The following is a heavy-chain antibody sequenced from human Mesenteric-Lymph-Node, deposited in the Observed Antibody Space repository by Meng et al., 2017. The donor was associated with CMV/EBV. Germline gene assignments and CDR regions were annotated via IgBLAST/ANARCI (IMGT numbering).Heavy chain of an antibody. D-gene: IGHD1/OR15-1a*01. CDR3: AREPHYSIVEQNYYYYGMDV. J-gene: IGHJ6*02. V-gene: IGHV3-48*03. CDR2: ISTSGSHI. CDR1: GFTFRSYE. Sequence: GGSLRLSCAASGFTFRSYEMNWVRQAPGKGLEWVSYISTSGSHIFYADSVKGRFTISRDDAKNSLYLQMNSLRAEDTAVYYCAREPHYSIVEQNYYYYGMDVWGQGTTVTVSS.